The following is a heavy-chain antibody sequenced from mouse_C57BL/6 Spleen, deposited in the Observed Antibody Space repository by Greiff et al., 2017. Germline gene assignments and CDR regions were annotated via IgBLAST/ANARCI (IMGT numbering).Heavy chain of an antibody. CDR2: ISSGSSTI. CDR1: GFTFSDYG. D-gene: IGHD2-5*01. J-gene: IGHJ4*01. CDR3: ARRSNYVSYYAMDD. V-gene: IGHV5-17*01. Sequence: EVLLVESGGGLVKPGGSLKLSCAASGFTFSDYGMHWVRQAPEKGLEWVAYISSGSSTIYYADTVKGRFTISRDNAKNTLFLQMTSLRSEDTAMYYCARRSNYVSYYAMDDWGKGTSVTVAS.